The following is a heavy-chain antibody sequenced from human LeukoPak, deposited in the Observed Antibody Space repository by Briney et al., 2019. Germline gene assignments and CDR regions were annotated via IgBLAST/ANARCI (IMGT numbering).Heavy chain of an antibody. CDR2: IYYSGST. Sequence: SRYWMSWVRQAPGKGLEWIGSIYYSGSTYYNPSLKSRVTISVDTSKNQFSLRLTSVTAADTAVYYCARELRYFDERDAFDIWGQGTMVTVSS. V-gene: IGHV4-39*02. CDR3: ARELRYFDERDAFDI. J-gene: IGHJ3*02. CDR1: SRYW. D-gene: IGHD3-9*01.